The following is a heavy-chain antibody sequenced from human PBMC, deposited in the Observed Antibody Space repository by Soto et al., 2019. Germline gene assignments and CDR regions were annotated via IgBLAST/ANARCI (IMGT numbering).Heavy chain of an antibody. D-gene: IGHD2-15*01. CDR1: GFTFSTYW. J-gene: IGHJ4*02. Sequence: GGSLRLSCAASGFTFSTYWMHWVRQAPGKGLVWVSRIDTDGSSTNYADSVKGRFTISRDNAKNTLYLQMNSLRAEDTAVYYCANSGGYCSGGSCYPYLASWGQGTPVTVSS. CDR2: IDTDGSST. CDR3: ANSGGYCSGGSCYPYLAS. V-gene: IGHV3-74*01.